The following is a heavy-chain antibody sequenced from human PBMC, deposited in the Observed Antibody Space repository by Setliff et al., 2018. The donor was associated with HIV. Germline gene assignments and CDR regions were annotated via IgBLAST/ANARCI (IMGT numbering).Heavy chain of an antibody. CDR2: INPTGGST. J-gene: IGHJ3*02. CDR1: GYSFTNHY. CDR3: ASAGAWQRNALDI. Sequence: GASVKVSCKPSGYSFTNHYMHWVRQAPGQGLEWMEVINPTGGSTRNTQKFQGRVAMTRDTSTSTVYMELSSLRSEDTAVYYCASAGAWQRNALDIWGQGTMVTVSS. D-gene: IGHD5-12*01. V-gene: IGHV1-46*01.